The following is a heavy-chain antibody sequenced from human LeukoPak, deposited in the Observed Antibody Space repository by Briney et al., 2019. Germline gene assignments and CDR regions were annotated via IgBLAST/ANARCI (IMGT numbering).Heavy chain of an antibody. D-gene: IGHD4-17*01. CDR2: ISYDRSNK. CDR1: GFTFSSYA. J-gene: IGHJ4*02. V-gene: IGHV3-30-3*01. CDR3: AKETGSAVGSTDFDY. Sequence: GGSLRLSCAASGFTFSSYAMHWVRQAPGKGLEWVAVISYDRSNKYYADSVKGRFTISRDNSKNTLYLQMNSPRAEDTAVYYCAKETGSAVGSTDFDYWDQGTLVTVSS.